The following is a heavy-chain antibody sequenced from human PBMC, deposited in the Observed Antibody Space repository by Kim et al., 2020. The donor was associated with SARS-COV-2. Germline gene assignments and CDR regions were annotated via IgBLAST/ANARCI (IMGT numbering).Heavy chain of an antibody. CDR1: GFTFSSYA. D-gene: IGHD2-8*01. Sequence: GGSLRLSCAASGFTFSSYAMSWVRQAPGKGPEWVSLVSGSGGSTYHADSVKGRFAISRDNSKKTLYLQMNSLRAEDTALYYCAKGESHKWSFFDYWGQGT. V-gene: IGHV3-23*01. CDR2: VSGSGGST. CDR3: AKGESHKWSFFDY. J-gene: IGHJ4*02.